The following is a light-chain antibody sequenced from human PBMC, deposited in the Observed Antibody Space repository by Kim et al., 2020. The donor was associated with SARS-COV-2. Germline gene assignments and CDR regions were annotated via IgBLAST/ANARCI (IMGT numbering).Light chain of an antibody. Sequence: SSELTQDPAVSVALGQTVRITCQGDSLRSYYASWYQQKPGQAPVLVIYGKNNRPSGIPDRFSGSSSGNTASLTITGAQAEEEADYYCNSRDSSCPVVFGGGTQLTIL. CDR1: SLRSYY. CDR3: NSRDSSCPVV. J-gene: IGLJ2*01. V-gene: IGLV3-19*01. CDR2: GKN.